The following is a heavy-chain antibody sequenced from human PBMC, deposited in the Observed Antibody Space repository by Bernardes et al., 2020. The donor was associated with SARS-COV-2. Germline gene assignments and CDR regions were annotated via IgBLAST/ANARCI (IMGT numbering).Heavy chain of an antibody. CDR1: GFTFSNYP. CDR2: ISYEGSSI. Sequence: GGSLRLSCVASGFTFSNYPMHWVRQFPGKGLEWLAGISYEGSSINYADSVKGRFTISRDNSKNTLYLQMTSLRAEDTAVYYCGKVSVAGTSHDHWGQGTLVTVSS. D-gene: IGHD6-19*01. J-gene: IGHJ5*02. CDR3: GKVSVAGTSHDH. V-gene: IGHV3-30*14.